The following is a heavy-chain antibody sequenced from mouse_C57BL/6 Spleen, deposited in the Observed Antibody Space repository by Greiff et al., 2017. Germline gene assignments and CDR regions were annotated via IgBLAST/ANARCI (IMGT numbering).Heavy chain of an antibody. CDR3: TTGSSGRFAY. CDR1: GFNIKDDY. CDR2: IDPENGDT. D-gene: IGHD3-2*02. J-gene: IGHJ3*01. V-gene: IGHV14-4*01. Sequence: VQLQQSGAELVRPGASVKLSCTASGFNIKDDYMHWVKQRPEQGLEWIGWIDPENGDTEYASKFQGKATITADTSSNTAYLQLSSLTSEDTAVYYCTTGSSGRFAYWGQGTLVTVSA.